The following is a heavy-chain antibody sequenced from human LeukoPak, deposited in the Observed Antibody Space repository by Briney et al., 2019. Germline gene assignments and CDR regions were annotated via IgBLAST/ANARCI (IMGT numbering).Heavy chain of an antibody. CDR1: GGSISSYY. D-gene: IGHD5-18*01. CDR3: ARVRYTAMVTIFDY. CDR2: IYYSGST. V-gene: IGHV4-59*01. Sequence: PSETLSLTCTVSGGSISSYYWSWIRQPPGKGLEWIGYIYYSGSTNYNPSLKSRVTISVDTSKNQFSLKLSSVTAADTAVYYCARVRYTAMVTIFDYWGQGTLVTVSS. J-gene: IGHJ4*02.